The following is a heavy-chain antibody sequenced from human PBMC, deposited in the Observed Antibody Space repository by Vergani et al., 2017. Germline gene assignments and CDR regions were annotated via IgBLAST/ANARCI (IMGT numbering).Heavy chain of an antibody. Sequence: QVQLVESGGGVVQPGRSLRLSCAASGFTFSSYGMHWVRQAPGKGLEWVAVISYDGSNKYYADSVKGRFTISRDNSKNTLYLQMNSLRAEDTAVYYCAKFGGDIVARYYYYGMDVWGQGTTVTVSS. J-gene: IGHJ6*02. CDR2: ISYDGSNK. CDR3: AKFGGDIVARYYYYGMDV. CDR1: GFTFSSYG. V-gene: IGHV3-30*18. D-gene: IGHD2-15*01.